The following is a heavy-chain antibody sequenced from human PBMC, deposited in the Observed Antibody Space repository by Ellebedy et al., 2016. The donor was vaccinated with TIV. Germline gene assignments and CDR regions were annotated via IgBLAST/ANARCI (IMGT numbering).Heavy chain of an antibody. Sequence: GESLKISXAASGFTFSSYAMSWVRQAPGKGLEWVAVISYDGSNKYYADSVKGRFTISRDNSKNTLYLQMNSLRAEDTAVYYCAREDTAINGNDAFDIWGQGTMVTVSS. CDR1: GFTFSSYA. V-gene: IGHV3-30-3*01. CDR2: ISYDGSNK. J-gene: IGHJ3*02. CDR3: AREDTAINGNDAFDI. D-gene: IGHD5-18*01.